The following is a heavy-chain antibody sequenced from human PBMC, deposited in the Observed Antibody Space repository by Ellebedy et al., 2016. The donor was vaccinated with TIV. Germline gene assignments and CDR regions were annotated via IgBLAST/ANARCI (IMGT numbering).Heavy chain of an antibody. CDR3: AKGAYNNRHYGMDD. CDR2: LTDTDHGT. V-gene: IGHV3-23*01. D-gene: IGHD4-11*01. J-gene: IGHJ6*02. Sequence: GGSLRLSXAASGFTFSNFSMAWVRQAPGKGLVWVSGLTDTDHGTHYADAVKGRFIISRDISKNTLFLQMNSMRPEDTAVYYCAKGAYNNRHYGMDDWGQGTTVTVSS. CDR1: GFTFSNFS.